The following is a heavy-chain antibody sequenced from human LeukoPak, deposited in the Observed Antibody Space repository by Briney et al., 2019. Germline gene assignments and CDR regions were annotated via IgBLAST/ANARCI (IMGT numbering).Heavy chain of an antibody. CDR3: ASLFGDLFGGYYFDY. J-gene: IGHJ4*02. CDR2: IYPGDSDT. V-gene: IGHV5-51*01. CDR1: GYSFTGYW. D-gene: IGHD3-10*02. Sequence: GESLKISCKGSGYSFTGYWIGWVRQMPGKGLEWMGIIYPGDSDTRYSPSFQGQVTISADKSISTAYLQWSSLKASDTAMYYCASLFGDLFGGYYFDYWGQGTLVTVSS.